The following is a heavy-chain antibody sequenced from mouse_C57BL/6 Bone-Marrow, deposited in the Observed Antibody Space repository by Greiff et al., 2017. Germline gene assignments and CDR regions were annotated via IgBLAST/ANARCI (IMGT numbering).Heavy chain of an antibody. D-gene: IGHD2-3*01. J-gene: IGHJ3*01. V-gene: IGHV5-4*03. Sequence: EVKLVESGGGLVKPGGSLKLSCAASGFTFSSYAMSWVRQTPEKRLEWVATISDGGSYTYYPDNVKGRFTISRDNAKNNLYLQMSHLKSEDTAMYYCARVMGPWLAYWGQGTLVTVSA. CDR1: GFTFSSYA. CDR3: ARVMGPWLAY. CDR2: ISDGGSYT.